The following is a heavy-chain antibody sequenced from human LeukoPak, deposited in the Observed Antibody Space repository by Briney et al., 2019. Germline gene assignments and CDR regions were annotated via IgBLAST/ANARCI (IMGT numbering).Heavy chain of an antibody. Sequence: GGSLRLSCAASGFTFSDYYMGWIRQAPGKGLEWVSYISSSGSTIYYADSVKGRFTISRDNVKNSLYLQMNSLRAEDTAVYYCARGYCSSTSCYSLLVQYYFGYWGQGTLVTVSS. D-gene: IGHD2-2*02. CDR3: ARGYCSSTSCYSLLVQYYFGY. V-gene: IGHV3-11*04. CDR1: GFTFSDYY. J-gene: IGHJ4*02. CDR2: ISSSGSTI.